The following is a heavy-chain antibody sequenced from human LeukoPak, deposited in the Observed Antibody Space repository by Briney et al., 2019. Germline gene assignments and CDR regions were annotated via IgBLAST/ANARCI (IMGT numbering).Heavy chain of an antibody. CDR1: GGSFSGYY. V-gene: IGHV4-34*01. D-gene: IGHD3-16*01. CDR3: ARAPFEDDYVLDY. CDR2: INHSGST. Sequence: SETLSLTCAVYGGSFSGYYWSWIRQPPGKGLEWIGEINHSGSTNYNPSLKSRVTISVDTSKNQFSLKLSSVTAADTAVYYCARAPFEDDYVLDYWGQGTLVTVSS. J-gene: IGHJ4*02.